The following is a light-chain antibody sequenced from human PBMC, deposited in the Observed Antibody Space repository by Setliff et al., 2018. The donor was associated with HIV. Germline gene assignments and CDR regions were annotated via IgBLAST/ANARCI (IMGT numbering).Light chain of an antibody. Sequence: EIVLTHSPATLSLSPGERATLSCRASQSVSSYLAWYQQNPGQAPRLLIYDASNRATGIPARFSGSGSGTDFTLTISSLEPEDFAVYYCQQRSNWPLTFGGGTKVDIK. V-gene: IGKV3-11*01. CDR2: DAS. CDR3: QQRSNWPLT. J-gene: IGKJ4*01. CDR1: QSVSSY.